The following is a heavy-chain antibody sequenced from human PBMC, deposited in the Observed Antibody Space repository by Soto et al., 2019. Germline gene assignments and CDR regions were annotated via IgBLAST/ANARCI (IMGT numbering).Heavy chain of an antibody. CDR2: ISYIGST. CDR3: VRGYCSGVICYLYYFDY. Sequence: QVQLQESGPGLVKPSETLSLNCTVSGDSINNYYWNWIRQPPGKGLEWIGSISYIGSTNYNPSLESRVTISVDTSKNQFSLRLSSVTAADTAVYFCVRGYCSGVICYLYYFDYWGQGTLVTVSS. J-gene: IGHJ4*02. D-gene: IGHD2-15*01. V-gene: IGHV4-59*01. CDR1: GDSINNYY.